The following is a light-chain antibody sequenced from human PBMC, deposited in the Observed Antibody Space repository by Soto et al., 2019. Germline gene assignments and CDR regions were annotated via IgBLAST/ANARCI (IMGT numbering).Light chain of an antibody. Sequence: TPLPSASGPPVQYITISCLCTSSDLAIYNYVSWYQQQPGKAPKLMIYQVTNRPSGVSNRFSGSRSGNTASLTISGLQAEDEADYYCSSFTDSSNYVFGTGTKVTVL. V-gene: IGLV2-14*01. CDR2: QVT. CDR3: SSFTDSSNYV. CDR1: SSDLAIYNY. J-gene: IGLJ1*01.